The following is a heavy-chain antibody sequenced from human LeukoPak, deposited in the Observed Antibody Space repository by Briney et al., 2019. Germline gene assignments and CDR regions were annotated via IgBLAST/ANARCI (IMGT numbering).Heavy chain of an antibody. CDR1: GFTFSSYS. J-gene: IGHJ6*04. CDR3: ARDRSSSWYPEV. V-gene: IGHV3-21*01. CDR2: ISSSSSYI. D-gene: IGHD6-13*01. Sequence: GGSLRLSCAASGFTFSSYSMNWVRQAPGKGLEWVSSISSSSSYIYYADSVKGRFTISRDNAKNSLYLQMNSLRVEDTAVYYCARDRSSSWYPEVWGKGTTVTVSS.